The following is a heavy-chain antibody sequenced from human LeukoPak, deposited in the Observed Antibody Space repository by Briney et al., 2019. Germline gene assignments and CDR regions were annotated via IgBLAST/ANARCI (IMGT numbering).Heavy chain of an antibody. J-gene: IGHJ5*02. Sequence: GGSLRLSCAASGFTFSNYWMHWVRQAPGKGLVWASRINTDGSRITYADSVKGRFTISRDNAMNTVYLQMNSLRAEDTAVYYGARVLSGSWDWFDPWGQGTLVTVSS. V-gene: IGHV3-74*01. D-gene: IGHD3-22*01. CDR1: GFTFSNYW. CDR2: INTDGSRI. CDR3: ARVLSGSWDWFDP.